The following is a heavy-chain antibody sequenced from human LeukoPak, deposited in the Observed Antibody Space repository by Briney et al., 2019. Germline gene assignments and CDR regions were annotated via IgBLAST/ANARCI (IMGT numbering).Heavy chain of an antibody. CDR2: ISHSGTT. Sequence: SETLSLTCAVSGGSFSDYQWSWIRQSPGKGLEWIGEISHSGTTTYNPSPKSRVTISVDTSKNQFSLRLRSVTAADTAVYYCARDLPDYYDSSGYPYWYFDPWGRGTLVTVSS. D-gene: IGHD3-22*01. CDR3: ARDLPDYYDSSGYPYWYFDP. CDR1: GGSFSDYQ. J-gene: IGHJ2*01. V-gene: IGHV4-34*01.